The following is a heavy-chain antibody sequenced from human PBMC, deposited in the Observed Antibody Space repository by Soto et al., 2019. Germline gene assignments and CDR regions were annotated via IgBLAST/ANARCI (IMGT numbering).Heavy chain of an antibody. CDR2: IYYSGST. CDR1: GGSISSYY. D-gene: IGHD6-19*01. V-gene: IGHV4-59*01. CDR3: ARDQYSSGLDY. Sequence: SETLSLTCTVSGGSISSYYWSWIRQPPGKGLEWIGYIYYSGSTNYNPSLKSRVTISVDTSKNQFSLKLSSVTAADTAVYYCARDQYSSGLDYWGQGTLVTVSS. J-gene: IGHJ4*02.